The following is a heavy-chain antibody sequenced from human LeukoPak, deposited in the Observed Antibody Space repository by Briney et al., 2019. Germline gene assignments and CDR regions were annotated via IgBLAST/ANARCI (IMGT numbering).Heavy chain of an antibody. CDR3: AREGGFLEWLLSAFDY. CDR1: GFTFSSYS. Sequence: GGSLRLSCAASGFTFSSYSMNWVRQAPGEGVEWVSSISSSSSYIYYADPVKGRFTISRDNAKNSLYLQMNSMRAGDTAVYYCAREGGFLEWLLSAFDYWGQGTLVTVSS. CDR2: ISSSSSYI. J-gene: IGHJ4*02. V-gene: IGHV3-21*01. D-gene: IGHD3-3*01.